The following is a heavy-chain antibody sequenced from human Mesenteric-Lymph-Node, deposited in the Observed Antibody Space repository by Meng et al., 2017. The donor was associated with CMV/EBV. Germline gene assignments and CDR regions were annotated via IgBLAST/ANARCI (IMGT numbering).Heavy chain of an antibody. J-gene: IGHJ4*02. CDR1: GFIFSTYE. CDR3: ALGYNWNYLNY. D-gene: IGHD1-7*01. CDR2: ISSSGHTT. V-gene: IGHV3-48*03. Sequence: GESLKISCAASGFIFSTYEMHWVRRAPGKGLEWVAYISSSGHTTYYADSMKGRFTISRDNSKNTLYLQMNSLRPDDTAVYYCALGYNWNYLNYWGQGTLVTVSS.